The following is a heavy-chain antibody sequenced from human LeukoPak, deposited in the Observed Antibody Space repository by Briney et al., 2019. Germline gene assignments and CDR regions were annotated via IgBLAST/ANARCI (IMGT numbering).Heavy chain of an antibody. CDR1: GYTFTGYY. Sequence: WASVKVSCKASGYTFTGYYMHWVRQAPGQGLEWMGWINPNSGGTNYAQKFQGWVTMTRDTSISTAYMELSSLRSEDTAVYYCARDSGQQLGYYYYGMDVWGKGTTVTVSS. J-gene: IGHJ6*04. CDR2: INPNSGGT. D-gene: IGHD6-13*01. CDR3: ARDSGQQLGYYYYGMDV. V-gene: IGHV1-2*04.